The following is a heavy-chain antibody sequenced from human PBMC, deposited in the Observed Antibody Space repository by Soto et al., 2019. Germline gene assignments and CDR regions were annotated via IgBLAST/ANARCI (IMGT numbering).Heavy chain of an antibody. D-gene: IGHD6-19*01. CDR2: IYHSGST. CDR3: ARADRDSSGWYWYFQH. CDR1: GGSISSSNW. Sequence: SETLSLTCAVSGGSISSSNWWSWVRQPPGKGLEWIGEIYHSGSTNYNPSLKSRVTISVDKSKNQFSLKLSSVTAADTAVYYCARADRDSSGWYWYFQHWGQGTLVTVSS. J-gene: IGHJ1*01. V-gene: IGHV4-4*02.